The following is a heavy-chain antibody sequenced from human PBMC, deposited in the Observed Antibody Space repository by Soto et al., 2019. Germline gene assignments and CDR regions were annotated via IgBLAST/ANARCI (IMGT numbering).Heavy chain of an antibody. CDR1: GGNLSKSG. V-gene: IGHV3-23*01. J-gene: IGHJ5*02. CDR3: ARVRRGIADPTRRHWFDP. Sequence: GGLHRHPWSASGGNLSKSGMTRVRQATRKGLEWVSGLNGSGGSRSSADSVKGRFAISRDNSKNTLYLQMNNLRDGATAVYYCARVRRGIADPTRRHWFDPWGQGTLVTVAS. CDR2: LNGSGGSR. D-gene: IGHD6-13*01.